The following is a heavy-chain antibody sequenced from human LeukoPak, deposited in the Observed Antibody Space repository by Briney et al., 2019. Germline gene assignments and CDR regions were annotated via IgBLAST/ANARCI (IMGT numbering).Heavy chain of an antibody. D-gene: IGHD3-10*01. CDR2: IYYSGST. J-gene: IGHJ6*02. CDR1: GGSISSYY. CDR3: ARERGLLWFGELSDYYYYGMDV. Sequence: SETLSLTCTVSGGSISSYYWSWIRQPPGKGLEWIGYIYYSGSTNYNPSLKSRVTISVDTSKNQFSLKLSSVTAADTAVYYCARERGLLWFGELSDYYYYGMDVWGQGTTVTVSS. V-gene: IGHV4-59*12.